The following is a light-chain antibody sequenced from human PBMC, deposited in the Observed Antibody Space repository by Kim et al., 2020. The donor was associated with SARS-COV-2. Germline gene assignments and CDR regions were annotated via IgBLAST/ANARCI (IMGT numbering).Light chain of an antibody. J-gene: IGLJ3*02. CDR3: QSYDSSLSGWV. CDR2: GNS. V-gene: IGLV1-40*01. Sequence: RVNMSCTGSNSNSGAGYDVHWYKQLPGTAPKLLIHGNSNRPSGVPDRFSGSKSGTSASLAITGLQAGDEADYYCQSYDSSLSGWVFGGGTKLTVL. CDR1: NSNSGAGYD.